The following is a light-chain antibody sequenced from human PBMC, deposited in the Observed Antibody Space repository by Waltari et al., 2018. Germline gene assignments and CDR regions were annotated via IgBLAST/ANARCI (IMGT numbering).Light chain of an antibody. J-gene: IGKJ1*01. Sequence: DIVMTQSPLSLPVTPGEPASISCRSSQSLLHRNGNNYLDWYLQKPGQSPQFLFYLGSNRASGVPDRFSASGSGTDVKMKISRLEAEDVGVYYCMQSLQALWTFGQGTKVEIK. CDR3: MQSLQALWT. CDR2: LGS. V-gene: IGKV2-28*01. CDR1: QSLLHRNGNNY.